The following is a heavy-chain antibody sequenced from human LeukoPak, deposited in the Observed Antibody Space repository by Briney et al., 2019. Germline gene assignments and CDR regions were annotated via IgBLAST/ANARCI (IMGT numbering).Heavy chain of an antibody. V-gene: IGHV4-39*07. CDR2: TSYSGSA. CDR3: ARWEVRLNAFEM. CDR1: GDSISNSRYS. D-gene: IGHD3-10*01. Sequence: SETLSLTCTVSGDSISNSRYSWGWIRQPPGKGLEWIGTTSYSGSAYYNPSLKSRVTTSVDTPKNQFSLSLSSVTAADTAVYYCARWEVRLNAFEMWGQGTMVTVSS. J-gene: IGHJ3*02.